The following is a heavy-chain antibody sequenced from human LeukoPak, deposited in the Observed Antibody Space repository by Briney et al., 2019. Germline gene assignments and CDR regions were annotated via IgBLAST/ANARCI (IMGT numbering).Heavy chain of an antibody. V-gene: IGHV3-7*01. CDR1: GFTFSSYW. CDR2: IKQDGSEK. D-gene: IGHD6-13*01. J-gene: IGHJ5*02. CDR3: ARGPRRGIAAPFQTFDP. Sequence: GGSLRLSCAASGFTFSSYWMSWVRQAPEKGLEWVANIKQDGSEKYYVDSVKGRFTISRDNAKNSLYLQMNSLRAEDTAVYYCARGPRRGIAAPFQTFDPWGQGTLVTVSS.